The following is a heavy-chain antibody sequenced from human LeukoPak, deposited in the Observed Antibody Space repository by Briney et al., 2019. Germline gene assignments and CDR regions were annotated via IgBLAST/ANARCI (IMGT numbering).Heavy chain of an antibody. V-gene: IGHV3-30*03. CDR2: ISYDGSNK. Sequence: PGGSLRLSCAASGFTFSIYGMHWVRQAPGKGLEWVAVISYDGSNKYYADSVKGRFTISRDNAMNSLYLQMNSLRAEDTAIYYCARSHPYGTTWYGRSDFWGQGTLVTVSS. D-gene: IGHD6-13*01. J-gene: IGHJ4*02. CDR1: GFTFSIYG. CDR3: ARSHPYGTTWYGRSDF.